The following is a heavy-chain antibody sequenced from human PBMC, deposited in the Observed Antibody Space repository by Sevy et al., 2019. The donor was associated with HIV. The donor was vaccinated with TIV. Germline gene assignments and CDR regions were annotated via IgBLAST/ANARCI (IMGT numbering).Heavy chain of an antibody. CDR2: IFSSGST. D-gene: IGHD6-19*01. CDR3: VSLFLSYRSGWSYFDY. CDR1: GFTVNDKY. J-gene: IGHJ4*02. Sequence: GGSLRLSCAISGFTVNDKYIIWVRQAPGKGLEWVSVIFSSGSTYYAASAKGRFTISRDNSKNTVELQMNSVRAEDTAVYYCVSLFLSYRSGWSYFDYWGQGTLVTVSS. V-gene: IGHV3-66*02.